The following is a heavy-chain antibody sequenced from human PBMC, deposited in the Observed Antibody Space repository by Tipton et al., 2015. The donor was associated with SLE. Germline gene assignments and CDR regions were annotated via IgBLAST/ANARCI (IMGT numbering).Heavy chain of an antibody. CDR1: GYSFTTYW. V-gene: IGHV5-51*01. D-gene: IGHD1-26*01. CDR2: IYPGDSDA. Sequence: SGAEVKKPGESLRISCKGSGYSFTTYWIGWVRQMPGKGLEWMGIIYPGDSDARYSPSFQGQVTISADKSISTAYLQWSSLKASDSAMYFCARQNTGNYDVWGQGTLVTTSS. J-gene: IGHJ4*02. CDR3: ARQNTGNYDV.